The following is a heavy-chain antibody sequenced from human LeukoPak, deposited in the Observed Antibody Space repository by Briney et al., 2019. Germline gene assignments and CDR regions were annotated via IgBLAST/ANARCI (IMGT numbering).Heavy chain of an antibody. CDR3: ARDRMAMVRGVRRSLYYFDH. CDR1: GYTFTSYY. Sequence: ASVKVSCKASGYTFTSYYMHWVRQAPGQGLEWMGIINPSGGSTSYAQKFQGRVTMTRDTSTSTVYMELSSLRSEDTAVYYCARDRMAMVRGVRRSLYYFDHWGQGTLVTVSS. D-gene: IGHD3-10*01. J-gene: IGHJ4*02. V-gene: IGHV1-46*01. CDR2: INPSGGST.